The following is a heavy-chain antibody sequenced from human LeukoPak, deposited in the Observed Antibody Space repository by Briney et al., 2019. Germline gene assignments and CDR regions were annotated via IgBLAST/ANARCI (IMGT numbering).Heavy chain of an antibody. CDR1: GGTFSSYD. D-gene: IGHD3-22*01. Sequence: GASVKVSCKASGGTFSSYDISWVRQAPGQGLEGMGWISAYNGNTNYAQKLHGRVTMTTDTSTSTAYMELRSLRSDDTAVYYCAREHIYYYDSSGPSWGQGTLVTVSS. V-gene: IGHV1-18*01. J-gene: IGHJ4*02. CDR3: AREHIYYYDSSGPS. CDR2: ISAYNGNT.